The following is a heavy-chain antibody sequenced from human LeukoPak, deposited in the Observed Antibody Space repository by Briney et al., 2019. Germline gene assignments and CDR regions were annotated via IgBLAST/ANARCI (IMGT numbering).Heavy chain of an antibody. CDR1: GYPLTELS. V-gene: IGHV1-24*01. D-gene: IGHD3-10*01. CDR3: GRGFSIDY. Sequence: ASVKVSCKVSGYPLTELSIHWVRQAPGKGLEWMGGFDPEDGKTSYTQRFQGRVTLTKDTSTDTAYMELSSLTSEDTAVYYCGRGFSIDYWGQGTLVTVSS. CDR2: FDPEDGKT. J-gene: IGHJ4*02.